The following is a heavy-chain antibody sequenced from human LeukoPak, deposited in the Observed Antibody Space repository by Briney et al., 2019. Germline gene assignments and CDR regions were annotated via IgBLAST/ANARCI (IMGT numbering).Heavy chain of an antibody. CDR3: ARGYSGYDNNYFDP. Sequence: GGSLRLSCAASGFTFSNYAMNWVRQAPGKGLEWVSTISGNGGSTYYAASVKGRFTISRDSSKNTLHLQMNSLRAEDTAVYYCARGYSGYDNNYFDPWGQGTLVTVSS. CDR2: ISGNGGST. D-gene: IGHD5-12*01. J-gene: IGHJ5*02. CDR1: GFTFSNYA. V-gene: IGHV3-23*01.